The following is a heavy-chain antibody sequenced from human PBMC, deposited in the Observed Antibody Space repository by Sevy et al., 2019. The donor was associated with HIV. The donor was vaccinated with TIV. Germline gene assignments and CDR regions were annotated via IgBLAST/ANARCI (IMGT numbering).Heavy chain of an antibody. Sequence: SETLSLTCTVSGGSISSYYWSWIRQPPGKGLEWIGYIYYSGSTNYNPSLKSRVTISVDTSKNQFSLKLSSVTAADTAVYYCARDLSGSYGDAFDIWGQRTMVTDSS. CDR2: IYYSGST. V-gene: IGHV4-59*01. J-gene: IGHJ3*02. D-gene: IGHD1-26*01. CDR1: GGSISSYY. CDR3: ARDLSGSYGDAFDI.